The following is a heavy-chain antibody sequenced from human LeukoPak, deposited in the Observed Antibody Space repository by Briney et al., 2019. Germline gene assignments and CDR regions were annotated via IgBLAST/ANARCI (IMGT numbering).Heavy chain of an antibody. CDR2: IWPDGSIK. V-gene: IGHV3-33*01. CDR3: ARAIDSYGFYDS. J-gene: IGHJ4*02. D-gene: IGHD5-18*01. CDR1: GITLSSHG. Sequence: GGSLRLSCAASGITLSSHGMHWVRQAPGKGLEWVAVIWPDGSIKYYTDSVKGRFTISRDNSKSTLYLQMNSLRTEDTAVYYCARAIDSYGFYDSWGQGTLVAVSS.